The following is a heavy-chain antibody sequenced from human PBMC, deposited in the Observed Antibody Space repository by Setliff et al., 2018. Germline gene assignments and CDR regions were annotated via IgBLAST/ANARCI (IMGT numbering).Heavy chain of an antibody. V-gene: IGHV1-69*05. CDR2: IIPILGTA. J-gene: IGHJ6*02. CDR1: GGTFSSYA. Sequence: GASVKVSCKASGGTFSSYAISWVRQAPGQGLEWMGGIIPILGTANYAQKFQGRVTITTDESTSTAYMELSSLRSEDTAVYYCARGYSGYDNPWTDYYGMDVWGQGTTVTVSS. D-gene: IGHD5-12*01. CDR3: ARGYSGYDNPWTDYYGMDV.